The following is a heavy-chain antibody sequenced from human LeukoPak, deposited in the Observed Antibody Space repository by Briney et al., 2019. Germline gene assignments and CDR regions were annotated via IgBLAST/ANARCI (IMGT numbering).Heavy chain of an antibody. Sequence: KSGGSLRLSCIASGFTFTDHYMSWVRQAPGKGLEWVSYISSGGDIIYYADSVRGRFTISRDNAKNSLFLQMNSLRAEDTAVYYCTREDYYYASGRWAQGTLVTVSS. J-gene: IGHJ4*02. CDR1: GFTFTDHY. CDR3: TREDYYYASGR. V-gene: IGHV3-11*04. CDR2: ISSGGDII. D-gene: IGHD3-10*01.